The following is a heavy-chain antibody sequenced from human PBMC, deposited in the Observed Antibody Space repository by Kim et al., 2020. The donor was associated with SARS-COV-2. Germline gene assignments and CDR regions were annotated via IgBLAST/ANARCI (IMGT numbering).Heavy chain of an antibody. J-gene: IGHJ4*02. V-gene: IGHV5-51*01. D-gene: IGHD1-26*01. CDR3: ARWVGDVPGGDY. Sequence: TRYSPSMQGQVTISADKSISTAYLQWSSLKASDTAMYYCARWVGDVPGGDYWGQGTLVTVSS. CDR2: T.